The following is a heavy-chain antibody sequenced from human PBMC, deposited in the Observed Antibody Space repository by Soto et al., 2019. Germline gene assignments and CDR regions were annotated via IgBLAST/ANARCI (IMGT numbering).Heavy chain of an antibody. D-gene: IGHD2-21*02. J-gene: IGHJ4*02. CDR2: ISYDGSNK. V-gene: IGHV3-30-3*01. Sequence: QLQLVESGGGVVQPGRSMRLSCAASGFTFSSYAMHWVRQAPGKGLEWVAVISYDGSNKYYADSVKGRFTISRDNSKNTLYLQMNSLRAEDTAVYYCARAEGHLVVVTAIHFDYWGQGTLVTVSS. CDR3: ARAEGHLVVVTAIHFDY. CDR1: GFTFSSYA.